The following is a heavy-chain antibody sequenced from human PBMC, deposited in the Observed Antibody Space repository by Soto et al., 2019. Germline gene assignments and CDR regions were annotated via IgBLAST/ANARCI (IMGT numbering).Heavy chain of an antibody. CDR3: AREGVTNYTDYYFDL. Sequence: PGGSLRLSCVASGFIFSNCWMYWVRQAPGMGLVWVSHINSDGGYTTYADSVKGRFTISRDNAKTSLYLQMDSLRPEDTAIYYCAREGVTNYTDYYFDLWGHGALVTVSS. CDR2: INSDGGYT. CDR1: GFIFSNCW. J-gene: IGHJ4*01. V-gene: IGHV3-74*01. D-gene: IGHD4-4*01.